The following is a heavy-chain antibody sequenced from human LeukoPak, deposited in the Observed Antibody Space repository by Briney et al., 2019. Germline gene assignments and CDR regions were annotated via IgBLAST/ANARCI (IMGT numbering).Heavy chain of an antibody. CDR3: ARAFPAAKAGRKPRFDP. D-gene: IGHD2-2*01. CDR1: GYTFTGYY. CDR2: INPNSGGT. J-gene: IGHJ5*02. Sequence: VASVKVSCKASGYTFTGYYMHWVRQAPGQGLEWMGWINPNSGGTNYAQKFQGRVTMTRDTSISTAYMELSRLRSDDTAVYYCARAFPAAKAGRKPRFDPWGQGTLVTVSS. V-gene: IGHV1-2*02.